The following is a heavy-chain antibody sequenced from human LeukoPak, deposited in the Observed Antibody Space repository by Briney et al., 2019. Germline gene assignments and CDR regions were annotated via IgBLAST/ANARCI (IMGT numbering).Heavy chain of an antibody. Sequence: ASVKVSCKASGYTFTSYYMHSVRQAPGQGLEWMGIINPSGGSTSYAQKFQGRVTMTRHTSTSTVYMELSSLRSEDTAVYYCARDQRTVGFDYWGQGTLVTVSS. D-gene: IGHD4-23*01. CDR1: GYTFTSYY. V-gene: IGHV1-46*01. CDR3: ARDQRTVGFDY. CDR2: INPSGGST. J-gene: IGHJ4*02.